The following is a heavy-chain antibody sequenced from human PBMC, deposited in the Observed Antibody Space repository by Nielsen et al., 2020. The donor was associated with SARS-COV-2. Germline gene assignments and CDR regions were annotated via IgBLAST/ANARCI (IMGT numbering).Heavy chain of an antibody. V-gene: IGHV5-51*01. CDR3: ARRGVALYYYGMDV. CDR2: IYPGDSET. J-gene: IGHJ6*02. D-gene: IGHD2-21*01. Sequence: GESLKISCKGSGHSFSTYWIGWVRQTPGKGLEWMGIIYPGDSETRYSPSLQGQVTISADKSISTAYLQWSSLKASDTAMYYCARRGVALYYYGMDVWGQGTTVTVSS. CDR1: GHSFSTYW.